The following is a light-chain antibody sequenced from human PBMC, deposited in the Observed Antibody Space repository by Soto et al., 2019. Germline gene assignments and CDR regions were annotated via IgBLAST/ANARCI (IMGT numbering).Light chain of an antibody. CDR1: QGISSF. Sequence: DIQLTQSPSFLSASVGDRVTITCRASQGISSFLAWYQQKPGKAPQLLIYAASTLQSGVPSRFSGSGSGTAFTLTISSLQPGDFATYYCQQLNSYPYTFGQGTKLEIK. CDR3: QQLNSYPYT. V-gene: IGKV1-9*01. J-gene: IGKJ2*01. CDR2: AAS.